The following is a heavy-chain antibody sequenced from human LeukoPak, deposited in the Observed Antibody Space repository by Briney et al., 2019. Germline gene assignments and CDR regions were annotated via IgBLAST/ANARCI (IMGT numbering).Heavy chain of an antibody. V-gene: IGHV3-7*01. Sequence: GGSLRLSCAASGFTFSSYWMSWVRQAPGKGGEWGVDIKQDGSEKYCADSVKGRFTISRDNAKNSLYLQMNSLRAEDTAVYYCARIWKYSSGWYSLYYYYYMDVWGKGTTVTVSS. D-gene: IGHD6-19*01. CDR1: GFTFSSYW. J-gene: IGHJ6*03. CDR3: ARIWKYSSGWYSLYYYYYMDV. CDR2: IKQDGSEK.